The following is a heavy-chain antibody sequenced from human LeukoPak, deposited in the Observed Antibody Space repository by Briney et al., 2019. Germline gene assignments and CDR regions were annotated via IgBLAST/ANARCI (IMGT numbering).Heavy chain of an antibody. D-gene: IGHD6-19*01. CDR3: ARDWGAIAVAGYFDY. CDR1: GGSSSSYS. CDR2: VYHSGSST. J-gene: IGHJ4*02. Sequence: PSETLSLTCTVSGGSSSSYSWSWIRQPPGKGLEWIGTVYHSGSSTNYNPSLKSRVTISVDTSKNQFSLKLSSVTAADTAVYYCARDWGAIAVAGYFDYWGQGTLVTVSS. V-gene: IGHV4-59*01.